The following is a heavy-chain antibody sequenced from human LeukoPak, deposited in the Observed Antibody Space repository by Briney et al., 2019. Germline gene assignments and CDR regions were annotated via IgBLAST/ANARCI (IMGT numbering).Heavy chain of an antibody. CDR1: GFTFSSYA. J-gene: IGHJ4*02. V-gene: IGHV3-23*01. CDR2: ISGSGGST. CDR3: AKSSYGDYIYFDY. D-gene: IGHD4-17*01. Sequence: PGGSLRLSCAASGFTFSSYAMSWVRQAPGKGLEXXXAISGSGGSTYYADSVKGRFTISRDNSKNTLYLQMNSLRAEDTAVYYCAKSSYGDYIYFDYWGQGTLVTVSS.